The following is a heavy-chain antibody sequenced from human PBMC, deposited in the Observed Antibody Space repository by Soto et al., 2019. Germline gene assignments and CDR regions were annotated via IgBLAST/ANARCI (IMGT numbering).Heavy chain of an antibody. Sequence: QVQLVQSGAEVKRPGSSVKVSCKASGDTFAFYSINWVRQAPGLGLEWMGRINPILSMSNYAQRFQGRVTRTADKSTSTAYMVLNSLRSEDTAMYYCATSYGSGYRAFDYWGQGALVTVSS. D-gene: IGHD3-10*01. CDR1: GDTFAFYS. CDR2: INPILSMS. V-gene: IGHV1-69*02. CDR3: ATSYGSGYRAFDY. J-gene: IGHJ4*02.